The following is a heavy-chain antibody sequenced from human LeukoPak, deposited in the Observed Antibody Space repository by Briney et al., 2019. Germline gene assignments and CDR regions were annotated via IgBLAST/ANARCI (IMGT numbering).Heavy chain of an antibody. CDR1: GGSITGHY. CDR2: TSYSRTT. Sequence: PSETLSLTCAVSGGSITGHYWNWIRQTPGMRLEWIGYTSYSRTTIYNSYFKGRATMSIDTSKNQLYLNLTSVTATDTAVYYCAKLGHSDGWYLGAFDIWGHGTTVIVSS. CDR3: AKLGHSDGWYLGAFDI. J-gene: IGHJ3*02. V-gene: IGHV4-59*08. D-gene: IGHD6-19*01.